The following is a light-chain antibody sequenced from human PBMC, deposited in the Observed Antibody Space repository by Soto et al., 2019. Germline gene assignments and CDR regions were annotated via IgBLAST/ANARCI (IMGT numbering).Light chain of an antibody. CDR1: QSVSRY. Sequence: EIVLTQSPATLSLSPGDRATLSCRASQSVSRYLAWYQQKSGQAPRLLIYDASNRATGIPARFGGSGSGTDFTLTISRLEPEDFAVYYCQQFATSPLTFGGGTKVDI. CDR2: DAS. J-gene: IGKJ4*01. CDR3: QQFATSPLT. V-gene: IGKV3-11*01.